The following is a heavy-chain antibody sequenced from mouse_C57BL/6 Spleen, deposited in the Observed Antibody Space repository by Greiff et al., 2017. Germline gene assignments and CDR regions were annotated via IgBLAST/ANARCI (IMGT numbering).Heavy chain of an antibody. Sequence: QVQLKQPGTELVKPGASVKLSCKASGYTFTSYWMHWVKQRPGQGLEWIGNINPSNGGTNYNEKFKSKATLTVDKSSSTAYMQLSSLTSEDSAVYYCARSEIRDYDVYFDYWGQGTTLTVSS. CDR1: GYTFTSYW. J-gene: IGHJ2*01. D-gene: IGHD2-4*01. CDR2: INPSNGGT. CDR3: ARSEIRDYDVYFDY. V-gene: IGHV1-53*01.